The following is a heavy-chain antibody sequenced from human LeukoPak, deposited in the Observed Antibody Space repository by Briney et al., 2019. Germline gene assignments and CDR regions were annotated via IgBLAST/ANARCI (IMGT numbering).Heavy chain of an antibody. CDR3: ARTPTYCGGDCYYFDP. J-gene: IGHJ5*02. CDR2: IHHTGST. Sequence: SETLSLTCTVSGGSISSYYWSWIRQPPGKGLEWIGYIHHTGSTYYNPSLKSRVTISVDRSKNQFSLKLSSVTAADTAIYFCARTPTYCGGDCYYFDPWGQGTLVTVSS. V-gene: IGHV4-59*12. CDR1: GGSISSYY. D-gene: IGHD2-21*02.